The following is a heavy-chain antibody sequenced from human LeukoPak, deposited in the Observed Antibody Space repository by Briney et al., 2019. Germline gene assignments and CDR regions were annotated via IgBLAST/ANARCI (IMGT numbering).Heavy chain of an antibody. Sequence: KPSETLSLTCTVSGGPISSSSYYWGWIRQPPGKGLEWIGSIYYSGSTYYNPSLKSRVTISLDTSKNQFSLKLSSVTAADTAVYYCARQSGYCSSTSCYAWFDPWGQGTLVTVSS. CDR1: GGPISSSSYY. D-gene: IGHD2-2*01. V-gene: IGHV4-39*01. J-gene: IGHJ5*02. CDR2: IYYSGST. CDR3: ARQSGYCSSTSCYAWFDP.